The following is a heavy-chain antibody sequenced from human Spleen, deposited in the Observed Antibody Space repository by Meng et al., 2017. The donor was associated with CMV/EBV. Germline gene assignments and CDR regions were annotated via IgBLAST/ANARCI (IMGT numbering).Heavy chain of an antibody. CDR2: ISWNSGSI. V-gene: IGHV3-9*01. J-gene: IGHJ4*02. CDR3: AKNTWRH. CDR1: GFTFDDYA. Sequence: SLKISCAASGFTFDDYAMHWVRQAPGKGLEWVSGISWNSGSIAYADSVKGRFTISRDNAKNSLYLQMNSLRAEDTAFYYGAKNTWRHWGQGTLVTVSS.